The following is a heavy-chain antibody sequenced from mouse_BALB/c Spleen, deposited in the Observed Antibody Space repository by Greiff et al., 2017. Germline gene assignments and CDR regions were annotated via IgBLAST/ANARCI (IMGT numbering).Heavy chain of an antibody. V-gene: IGHV1-12*01. CDR3: AKEGITTNYAMDY. J-gene: IGHJ4*01. D-gene: IGHD2-4*01. CDR1: GYTFTSYN. Sequence: QVQLQQPGAELVKPGASVKMSCKASGYTFTSYNMNWVKQTPGQGLEWIGAIYPGNGDTSYNQKFKGKATLTADKSSSTAYMQLSSLTSEDSAVYYCAKEGITTNYAMDYWGQGTSVTVSS. CDR2: IYPGNGDT.